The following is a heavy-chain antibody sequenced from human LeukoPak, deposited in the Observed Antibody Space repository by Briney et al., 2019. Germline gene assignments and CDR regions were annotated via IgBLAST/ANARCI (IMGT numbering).Heavy chain of an antibody. D-gene: IGHD2-2*01. CDR2: INHSGST. CDR3: ARAHCSSTSCYDY. J-gene: IGHJ4*02. V-gene: IGHV4-34*01. Sequence: PSETLSLTCAVYGGSFSGYYWSWIRQPPGKGLEWIGEINHSGSTNYNPSLKSRVTISVDTSKNQFSLKLSSVTAADTAVYYCARAHCSSTSCYDYWGQGTLVTVSS. CDR1: GGSFSGYY.